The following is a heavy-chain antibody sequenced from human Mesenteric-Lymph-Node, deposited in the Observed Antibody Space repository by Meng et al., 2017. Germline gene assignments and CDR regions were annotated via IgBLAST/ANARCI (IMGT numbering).Heavy chain of an antibody. Sequence: SETLSLTCTVSGGSMSSGYYHWSWIRQPPGKGLEWIGYIYYSGSTNYNPSLKSRVTISVDTSKNQFSLKLSSVTAADTAVYYCARSPDLRGSYDSSGYYYYWGQGTLVTVSS. J-gene: IGHJ4*02. D-gene: IGHD3-22*01. CDR2: IYYSGST. CDR1: GGSMSSGYYH. CDR3: ARSPDLRGSYDSSGYYYY. V-gene: IGHV4-61*01.